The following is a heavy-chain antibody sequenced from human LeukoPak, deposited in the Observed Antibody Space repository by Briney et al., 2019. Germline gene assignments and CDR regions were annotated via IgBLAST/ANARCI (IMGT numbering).Heavy chain of an antibody. Sequence: GGSLRLSCAASGFTFSSYSMNWVRQAPGKGLEWVSSISSSSSYIYYADSVKGRFTISRDNAKNSLYLQMNSLRAEDTAVYYCARFYGDYAGDYYYGMDVWGQGTTVTVSS. V-gene: IGHV3-21*01. CDR2: ISSSSSYI. J-gene: IGHJ6*02. CDR3: ARFYGDYAGDYYYGMDV. CDR1: GFTFSSYS. D-gene: IGHD4-17*01.